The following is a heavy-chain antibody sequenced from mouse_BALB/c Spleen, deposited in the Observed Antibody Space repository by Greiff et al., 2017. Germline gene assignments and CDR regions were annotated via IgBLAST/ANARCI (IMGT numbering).Heavy chain of an antibody. CDR2: ISNLAYSI. CDR1: GFTFSDYG. D-gene: IGHD1-1*01. V-gene: IGHV5-15*02. CDR3: ARDYYGSSPHYFDY. J-gene: IGHJ2*01. Sequence: EVKVVESGGGLVQPGGSRKLSCAASGFTFSDYGMAWVRQAPGKGPEWVAFISNLAYSIYYADTVTGRFTISRENAKNTLYLEMSSLRSEDTAMYYCARDYYGSSPHYFDYWGQGTTLTVSS.